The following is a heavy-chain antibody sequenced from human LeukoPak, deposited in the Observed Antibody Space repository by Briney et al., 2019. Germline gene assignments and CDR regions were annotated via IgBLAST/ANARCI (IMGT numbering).Heavy chain of an antibody. CDR3: ARVTRGGSMFDP. D-gene: IGHD3-10*01. CDR1: GGSFSGYY. J-gene: IGHJ5*02. V-gene: IGHV4-34*01. CDR2: INHSGST. Sequence: SETLSLTCAVYGGSFSGYYWSWIRQPPGKGLEWIGEINHSGSTNYNPSLKSRVTISVETSKNQFSLKLSSVTAADTAVYYCARVTRGGSMFDPWGQGTLVTVSS.